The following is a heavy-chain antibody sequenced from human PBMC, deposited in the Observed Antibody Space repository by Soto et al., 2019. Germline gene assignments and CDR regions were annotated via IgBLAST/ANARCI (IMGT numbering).Heavy chain of an antibody. CDR1: GDSVSNDNYY. Sequence: NPSETLSLTCAVSGDSVSNDNYYWSWIRQPPGKGLEWIGYIYYSGTTNYNSYLKSRLSLSVDMSKNQFSLKLASVTAADTAVYFCARSQRGRTAFTFDYWGQGALVTVPS. D-gene: IGHD3-16*01. J-gene: IGHJ4*02. CDR3: ARSQRGRTAFTFDY. CDR2: IYYSGTT. V-gene: IGHV4-61*01.